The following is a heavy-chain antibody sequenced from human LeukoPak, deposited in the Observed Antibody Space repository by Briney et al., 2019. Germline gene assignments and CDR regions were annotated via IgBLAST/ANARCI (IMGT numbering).Heavy chain of an antibody. CDR2: ISGSGSST. Sequence: AGSLRLSCAASGFTFSSYAMSWVRQAPGKGLDWVSPISGSGSSTYYADSVEGRFTISRDNSKNTLYLQMNSLRAEDTAVYYCAKGVAVASPYYFDYWGPGTLVTVSS. J-gene: IGHJ4*02. D-gene: IGHD6-19*01. CDR1: GFTFSSYA. V-gene: IGHV3-23*01. CDR3: AKGVAVASPYYFDY.